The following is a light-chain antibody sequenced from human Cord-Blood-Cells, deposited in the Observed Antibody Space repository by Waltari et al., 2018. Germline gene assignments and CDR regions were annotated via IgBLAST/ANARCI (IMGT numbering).Light chain of an antibody. V-gene: IGLV2-8*01. J-gene: IGLJ2*01. CDR3: SSYAGSNNVV. Sequence: QSALTQPPSASGSPGQSVTISCTGTSSDVGGYNYVSWYQQHPGKSPKRMIYEVSNRPAGVSDRFSGSKSGNTASLTVSGLQAEDEAYYYCSSYAGSNNVVFGGGTKLTVL. CDR2: EVS. CDR1: SSDVGGYNY.